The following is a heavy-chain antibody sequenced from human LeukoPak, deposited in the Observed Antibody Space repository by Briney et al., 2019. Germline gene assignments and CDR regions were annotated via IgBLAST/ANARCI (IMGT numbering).Heavy chain of an antibody. D-gene: IGHD2-21*01. CDR1: GFTLSTYA. CDR3: AKAPVTSCRGAYCYPFDS. V-gene: IGHV3-23*01. J-gene: IGHJ4*02. Sequence: PGGSLRLSCAASGFTLSTYAMSWVRQTPGKGLEWVAATSSSDAGTYHADSVRGRFTISRDNSKNTLYLQMNNLRAEDAAVYFCAKAPVTSCRGAYCYPFDSWGQGTLVTVSS. CDR2: TSSSDAGT.